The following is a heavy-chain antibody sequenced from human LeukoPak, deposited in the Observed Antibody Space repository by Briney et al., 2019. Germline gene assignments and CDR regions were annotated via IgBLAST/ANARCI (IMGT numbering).Heavy chain of an antibody. CDR3: ARDLHWGDYDFWSGNKYYYYYYGMDV. CDR1: GFTFSDYY. D-gene: IGHD3-3*01. V-gene: IGHV3-11*04. CDR2: ISSSGSTI. Sequence: GGSLRLSCAASGFTFSDYYMSWIRQAPGKGLEWVSYISSSGSTIYYADSVKGRFTISRDNSKNTLYLQMNSLRAEDTAVYYCARDLHWGDYDFWSGNKYYYYYYGMDVWGQGTTVTVSS. J-gene: IGHJ6*02.